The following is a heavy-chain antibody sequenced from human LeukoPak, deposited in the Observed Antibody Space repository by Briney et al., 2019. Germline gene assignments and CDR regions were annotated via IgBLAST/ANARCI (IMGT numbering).Heavy chain of an antibody. CDR3: AHATNSHFDY. J-gene: IGHJ4*02. D-gene: IGHD4-23*01. CDR1: GFSLNTTTLG. Sequence: SGPTLVNPXQTLTLTCTFSGFSLNTTTLGVGWIRQPPGKALEWLALLFWDDDSRLSPSLESRLTITKDTSKNQVVLTMTDMDPVDTATYYCAHATNSHFDYWGQGTLVTVSS. CDR2: LFWDDDS. V-gene: IGHV2-5*02.